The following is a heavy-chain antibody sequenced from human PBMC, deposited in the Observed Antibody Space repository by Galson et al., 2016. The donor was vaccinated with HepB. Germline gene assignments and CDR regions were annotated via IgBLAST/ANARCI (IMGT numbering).Heavy chain of an antibody. D-gene: IGHD6-13*01. J-gene: IGHJ3*02. CDR2: IYRSGTP. CDR3: ARDTRRQQLVRAHDAFDI. CDR1: GFNVSSNY. Sequence: SLRLSCAASGFNVSSNYMGWVRQAPGKGLEWVSIIYRSGTPYYAESVKGRFTISRDNSKNTLYLQLNSLGAEETAIYYCARDTRRQQLVRAHDAFDIWGQGTMVSVSS. V-gene: IGHV3-66*01.